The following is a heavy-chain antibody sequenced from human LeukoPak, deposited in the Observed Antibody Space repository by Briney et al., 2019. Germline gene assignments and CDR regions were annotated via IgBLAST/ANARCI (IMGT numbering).Heavy chain of an antibody. CDR1: GFTFSDYG. D-gene: IGHD2-15*01. Sequence: GGSLRLSCVASGFTFSDYGMHWVRQAPGKGLEWVAVTSSDGINKQYADSVKGRFTISRDNSKNTVYLEMNSLRDEDTAVYYCVYCSGGNCYYTVRGWTYWGQGTLVTVSS. J-gene: IGHJ4*02. CDR2: TSSDGINK. CDR3: VYCSGGNCYYTVRGWTY. V-gene: IGHV3-30*03.